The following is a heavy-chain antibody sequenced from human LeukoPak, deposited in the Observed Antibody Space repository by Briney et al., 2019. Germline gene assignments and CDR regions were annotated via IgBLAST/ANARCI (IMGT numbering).Heavy chain of an antibody. CDR2: ISYDGSNK. D-gene: IGHD6-13*01. V-gene: IGHV3-30*04. Sequence: GRSLRLSCAASGFTFSGYAMHWVRQAPGKGLEWVAVISYDGSNKYYADSVKGRFTISRDNSKNTLYLQMDSLRGEDTAVYYCARDRIAAPSTDWFDPWGQGTLVTVSS. CDR3: ARDRIAAPSTDWFDP. CDR1: GFTFSGYA. J-gene: IGHJ5*02.